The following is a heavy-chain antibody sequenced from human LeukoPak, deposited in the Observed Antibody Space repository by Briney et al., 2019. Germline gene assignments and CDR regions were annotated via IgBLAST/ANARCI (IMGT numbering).Heavy chain of an antibody. CDR3: AKVPRAGRFGVDY. V-gene: IGHV3-23*01. J-gene: IGHJ4*02. CDR1: GFTFSSYA. D-gene: IGHD3-10*01. CDR2: ISGSGGST. Sequence: PGGSLRLSCAASGFTFSSYAMSWVRQAPGKGLEWVSAISGSGGSTYYADSVKGRLTISRYNSKNTLYLKMNSLRAEDTAVYYCAKVPRAGRFGVDYWGQGTLVTVSS.